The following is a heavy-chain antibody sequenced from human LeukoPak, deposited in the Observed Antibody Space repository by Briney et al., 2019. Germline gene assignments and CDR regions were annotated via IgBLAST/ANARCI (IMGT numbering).Heavy chain of an antibody. CDR1: GGSMSSNNYY. CDR3: AGVYCSGGSCYGLDP. V-gene: IGHV4-39*07. J-gene: IGHJ5*02. D-gene: IGHD2-15*01. CDR2: IYYSGTT. Sequence: SETLSLTCTVSGGSMSSNNYYWTWIRQPPGRGLEWIGTIYYSGTTYYNPSLKSRVTISVDTSKNQFSLKLSSVTAADTAVYYCAGVYCSGGSCYGLDPWGQGTLVTVSS.